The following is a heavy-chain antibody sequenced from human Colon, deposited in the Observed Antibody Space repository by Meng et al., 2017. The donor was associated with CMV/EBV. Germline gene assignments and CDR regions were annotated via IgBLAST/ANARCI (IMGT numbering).Heavy chain of an antibody. CDR1: GITFSDYA. J-gene: IGHJ4*02. D-gene: IGHD2-21*01. CDR2: INARGSTT. CDR3: VKGRASPGTSYFDL. Sequence: GESLKISCATSGITFSDYALCWVRQAPGKGLEWVSSINARGSTTYYADSVKGRLTISRDNSNNTMYVQMNSLRVEDTAIYYCVKGRASPGTSYFDLWGQGTLVTVSS. V-gene: IGHV3-23*01.